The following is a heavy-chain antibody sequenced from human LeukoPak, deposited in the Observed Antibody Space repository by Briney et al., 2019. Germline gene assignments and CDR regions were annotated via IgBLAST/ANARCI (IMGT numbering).Heavy chain of an antibody. Sequence: ASVKVSCKASGYTFTSSGISWVRQAPGQGLEWMGWISGYNGDTNYAQKFQGRVTITIDTSTSTAYMELRSLSSDDSAVYYCARDPGGRELAFDYWGQGTLVTVSS. J-gene: IGHJ4*02. D-gene: IGHD1-1*01. CDR1: GYTFTSSG. CDR2: ISGYNGDT. V-gene: IGHV1-18*01. CDR3: ARDPGGRELAFDY.